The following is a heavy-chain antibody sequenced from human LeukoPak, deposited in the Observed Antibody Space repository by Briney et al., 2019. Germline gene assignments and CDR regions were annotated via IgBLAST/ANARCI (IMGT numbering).Heavy chain of an antibody. J-gene: IGHJ1*01. CDR2: MNPNNGNT. CDR1: GYTLTELS. D-gene: IGHD1-7*01. CDR3: ARRVSGWNYQTAEYFQH. Sequence: ASVKVSCKVSGYTLTELSMHWVRQAPGKGLEWMGWMNPNNGNTGYAQKFQGRVTMTRNTSISTAYMELSSLRSEDTAVYYCARRVSGWNYQTAEYFQHWGQGTLVTVSS. V-gene: IGHV1-8*01.